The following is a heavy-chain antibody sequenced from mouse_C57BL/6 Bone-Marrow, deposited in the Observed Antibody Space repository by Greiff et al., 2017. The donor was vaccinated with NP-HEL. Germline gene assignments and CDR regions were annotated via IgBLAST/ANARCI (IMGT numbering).Heavy chain of an antibody. V-gene: IGHV1-85*01. CDR1: GYTFTSYD. D-gene: IGHD4-1*02. CDR3: ARWGQLGQEYAMDY. J-gene: IGHJ4*01. Sequence: VQLQQSGPELVKPGASVKLSCKASGYTFTSYDINWVKQRPGQGLEWIGWIYPRDGSTKYNEKFKGKATLTVDTSSSTAYMELHSLTSEDSAVYFCARWGQLGQEYAMDYWGQGTSVTVSS. CDR2: IYPRDGST.